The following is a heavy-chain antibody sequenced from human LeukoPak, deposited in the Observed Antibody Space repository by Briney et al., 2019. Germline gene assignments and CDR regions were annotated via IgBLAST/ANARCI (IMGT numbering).Heavy chain of an antibody. V-gene: IGHV3-7*01. D-gene: IGHD1-26*01. CDR2: IKEDGSEK. Sequence: GGSLRLSCAASGFSFSSHWMSWVRQAPAKGLEWVANIKEDGSEKYYGDSVKGRFTISRDIAKNSLYLQMNSLRAEDTAVYYCARDRYQSGSYSYYYYYGMDVWGQGTTVTVSS. CDR1: GFSFSSHW. CDR3: ARDRYQSGSYSYYYYYGMDV. J-gene: IGHJ6*02.